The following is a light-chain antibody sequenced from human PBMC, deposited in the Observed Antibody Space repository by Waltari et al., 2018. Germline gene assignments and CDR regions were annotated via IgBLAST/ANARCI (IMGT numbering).Light chain of an antibody. CDR1: QSVSSY. J-gene: IGKJ4*01. V-gene: IGKV3-11*01. CDR3: QQRSNWPLT. CDR2: DAS. Sequence: EIVLTQSPATLSLSPGERATLSCRASQSVSSYLAWYQQKPDQAPRLLIYDASNRATGIPARFSGSGSGTDFTLTISSLEPEDFAVYYCQQRSNWPLTFGGGTKVEIK.